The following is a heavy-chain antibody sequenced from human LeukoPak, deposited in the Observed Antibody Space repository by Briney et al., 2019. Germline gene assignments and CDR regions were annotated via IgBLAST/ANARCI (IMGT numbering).Heavy chain of an antibody. CDR2: ISSSGSTI. CDR3: ARDRPGNYGDYRPFDY. J-gene: IGHJ4*02. V-gene: IGHV3-48*03. CDR1: GFTFSSYE. Sequence: GGSLRLSCAASGFTFSSYEMNWVRQAPGKGLEWVSYISSSGSTIYYADSVKGRFTISRDNAKNSLYLQMNSLRAEDTAVYYCARDRPGNYGDYRPFDYWGQGTLVTVSS. D-gene: IGHD4-17*01.